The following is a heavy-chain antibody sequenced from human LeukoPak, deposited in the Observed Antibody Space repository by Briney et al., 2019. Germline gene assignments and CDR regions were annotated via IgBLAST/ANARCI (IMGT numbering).Heavy chain of an antibody. CDR1: GFTVSSNY. V-gene: IGHV3-66*02. Sequence: GGSPRLSCAASGFTVSSNYMSWARQAPGKGLEWVSVIYSGGSTYYADSVKGRFTISRDNSKNTLYLQMNSLRAEDTAVYYCAKDMRGDYPWGPYDYWGQGTLVTVSS. CDR2: IYSGGST. J-gene: IGHJ4*02. CDR3: AKDMRGDYPWGPYDY. D-gene: IGHD4-17*01.